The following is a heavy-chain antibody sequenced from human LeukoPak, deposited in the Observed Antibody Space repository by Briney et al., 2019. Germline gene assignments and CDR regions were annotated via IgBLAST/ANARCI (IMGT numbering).Heavy chain of an antibody. J-gene: IGHJ4*02. CDR2: IWSDGTNR. V-gene: IGHV3-33*06. CDR1: GFTFSHYG. CDR3: AKDAQRGFDYSNSLDK. D-gene: IGHD4-11*01. Sequence: PGRSLRLSCATSGFTFSHYGMHWVRQAPGKGLEWVAVIWSDGTNRYYGDPVKGRFTISRDNFQRTAYLQMDSLRAEDTAVYYCAKDAQRGFDYSNSLDKWGQGTLVTVSS.